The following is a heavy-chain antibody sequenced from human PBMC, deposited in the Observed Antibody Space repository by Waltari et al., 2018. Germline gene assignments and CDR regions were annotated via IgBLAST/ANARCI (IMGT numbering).Heavy chain of an antibody. D-gene: IGHD3-16*01. CDR2: IHYSGST. CDR1: GGSISNYY. CDR3: ARVWGSSFYWFDS. Sequence: QVQLQQWGAGLLKPSETLSLTCTVSGGSISNYYWSWIRQPPGKGLEWIGYIHYSGSTNNNPSLNSRVIISVDTSKNQFSLKLSSVTPADTAVYYCARVWGSSFYWFDSWGQGTLVTVSS. V-gene: IGHV4-59*01. J-gene: IGHJ5*01.